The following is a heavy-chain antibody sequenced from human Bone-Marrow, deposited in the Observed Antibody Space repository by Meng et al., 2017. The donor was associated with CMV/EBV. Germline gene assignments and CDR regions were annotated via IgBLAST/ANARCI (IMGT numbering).Heavy chain of an antibody. CDR3: ANFWSGS. J-gene: IGHJ5*02. CDR2: ISGSGGST. CDR1: GFTFSSYA. Sequence: GESLKISCAASGFTFSSYAMSWVRQAPGKGLEWVSAISGSGGSTYYADSVKGRFTISRDNSKNTLYLQMNSLKSEDTAVYYCANFWSGSWGQGTLVTVSS. D-gene: IGHD3-3*01. V-gene: IGHV3-23*01.